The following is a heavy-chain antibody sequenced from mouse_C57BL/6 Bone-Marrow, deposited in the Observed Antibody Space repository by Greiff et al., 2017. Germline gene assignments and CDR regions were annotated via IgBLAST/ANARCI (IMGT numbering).Heavy chain of an antibody. Sequence: EVMLVESGGDLVKPGGSLKLSCAASGFTFSSYVMSWVRPTPDTRLGWVASISSCSSYTYYPDSVKGRFTISRDNAKNTLYLQMSSLKSEDTAMYYCATLRGAYWGQGTLVTVSA. V-gene: IGHV5-6*02. CDR1: GFTFSSYV. D-gene: IGHD1-1*01. CDR3: ATLRGAY. CDR2: ISSCSSYT. J-gene: IGHJ3*01.